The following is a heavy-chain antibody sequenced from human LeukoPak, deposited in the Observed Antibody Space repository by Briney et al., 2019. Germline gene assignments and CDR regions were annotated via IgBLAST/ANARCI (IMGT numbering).Heavy chain of an antibody. CDR1: AITFSTYA. CDR3: AKRVVGELYFDY. V-gene: IGHV3-23*01. D-gene: IGHD3-10*01. J-gene: IGHJ4*02. Sequence: GGSLRLSCAASAITFSTYAMSWVRQAPGKGLECVSVISGGAGSTYYADSVKGRFTISRDNSKNTLYLQMNSLRAEDTAVYYCAKRVVGELYFDYWGQGTLVTVSS. CDR2: ISGGAGST.